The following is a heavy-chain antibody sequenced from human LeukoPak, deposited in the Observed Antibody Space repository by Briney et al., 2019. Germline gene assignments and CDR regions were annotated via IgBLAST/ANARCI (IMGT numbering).Heavy chain of an antibody. D-gene: IGHD6-19*01. Sequence: SETLSLTCTVSSGSISSGSYYWSWIRQPAGKGLEWIGRIYTSGSTNYNPSLKSRVTISVDTSKNQFSLKLSSVTAADTAVYYCASTPGGYSSGWFWFDPWGQGTLVTVSS. CDR3: ASTPGGYSSGWFWFDP. CDR2: IYTSGST. CDR1: SGSISSGSYY. V-gene: IGHV4-61*02. J-gene: IGHJ5*02.